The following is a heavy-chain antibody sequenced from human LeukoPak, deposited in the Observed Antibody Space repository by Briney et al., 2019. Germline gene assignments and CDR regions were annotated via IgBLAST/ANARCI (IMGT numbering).Heavy chain of an antibody. CDR1: GGSISSGDYY. Sequence: PSQTLSLTCTVSGGSISSGDYYWSWIRQPPGKGLEWIAYMYYSGSTYYNPSLKSRVTMSADTSKNQLSLKLSSVTAADTAVYYCARPYYYNSRIDPWGQGILVTVSS. CDR2: MYYSGST. CDR3: ARPYYYNSRIDP. J-gene: IGHJ5*02. D-gene: IGHD3-22*01. V-gene: IGHV4-30-4*01.